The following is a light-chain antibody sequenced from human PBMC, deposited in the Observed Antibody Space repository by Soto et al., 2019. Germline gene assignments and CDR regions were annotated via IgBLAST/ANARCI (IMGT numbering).Light chain of an antibody. J-gene: IGKJ5*01. V-gene: IGKV3-11*01. CDR3: QQRSNWPTIT. Sequence: EIVLTQSPATLSLSPGERATLSCRASQSVGSYLAWYQQKPGQAPRPLIYDASNRATGIPARFSVSGSGTDVTLTVSSLEPEDFAVYYCQQRSNWPTITFGQGTRLEIK. CDR1: QSVGSY. CDR2: DAS.